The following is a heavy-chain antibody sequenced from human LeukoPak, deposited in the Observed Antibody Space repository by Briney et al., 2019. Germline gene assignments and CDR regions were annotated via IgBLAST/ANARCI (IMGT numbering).Heavy chain of an antibody. CDR2: INAGNGNT. J-gene: IGHJ4*02. CDR1: GYTFTSYA. V-gene: IGHV1-3*01. D-gene: IGHD5-24*01. CDR3: ARGPTRWLQDNAYFDY. Sequence: ASVKVSCKASGYTFTSYAMHWVRQAPGQRLEWMGWINAGNGNTKYSQKFQGRVTITADESTSTAYMELSSLRSEDTAVYYCARGPTRWLQDNAYFDYWGQGTLVTVSS.